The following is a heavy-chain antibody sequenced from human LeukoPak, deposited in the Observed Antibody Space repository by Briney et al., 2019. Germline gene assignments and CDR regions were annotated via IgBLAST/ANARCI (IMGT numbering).Heavy chain of an antibody. CDR3: ARGRDHGDSRGLDF. CDR1: GYSFTTFW. J-gene: IGHJ4*02. V-gene: IGHV5-51*01. D-gene: IGHD4-17*01. Sequence: GESLKISCRGSGYSFTTFWIGWVRQMPGKGLEWMGIIYPGDSDTRYSPSFQGHVTISVDKSISTAYLQWSRLEASDTAIYYCARGRDHGDSRGLDFWGQGTLVAVSS. CDR2: IYPGDSDT.